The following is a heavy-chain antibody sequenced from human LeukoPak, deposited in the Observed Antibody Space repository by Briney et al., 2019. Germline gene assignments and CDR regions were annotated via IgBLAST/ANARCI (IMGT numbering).Heavy chain of an antibody. CDR1: GFTFSSYA. Sequence: GGSLRLSCAASGFTFSSYAMSWVRQAPGKGLEWVSAISGSGGSTYYADSVKGRFTISRDNSKNTLYLQMNSLRAEDTAVYYCAKDGGLLVVKGPYYFDYWGQGTLVTVSS. V-gene: IGHV3-23*01. CDR3: AKDGGLLVVKGPYYFDY. D-gene: IGHD2-8*02. CDR2: ISGSGGST. J-gene: IGHJ4*02.